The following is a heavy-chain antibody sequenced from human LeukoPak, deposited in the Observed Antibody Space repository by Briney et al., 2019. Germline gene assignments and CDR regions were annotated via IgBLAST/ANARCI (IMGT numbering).Heavy chain of an antibody. CDR3: ARDLKYILPGGWFDS. CDR1: GYTFTSYY. J-gene: IGHJ5*01. CDR2: INPSGGST. D-gene: IGHD4-23*01. V-gene: IGHV1-46*01. Sequence: GASVKVSCKASGYTFTSYYMHWVRQAPGQGLEWMGIINPSGGSTSYAQKFQGRVTMTRDTSTSTVYMELSSLRSEDTAVYYCARDLKYILPGGWFDSWGQGTLVTVSS.